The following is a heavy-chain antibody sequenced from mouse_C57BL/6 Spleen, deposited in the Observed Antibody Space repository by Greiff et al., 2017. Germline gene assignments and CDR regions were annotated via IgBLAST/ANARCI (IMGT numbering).Heavy chain of an antibody. CDR1: GYTFTSYW. CDR2: IDPSDSYT. V-gene: IGHV1-69*01. J-gene: IGHJ4*01. Sequence: QVHVKQPGAELVMPGASVKLSCKASGYTFTSYWMHWVKQRPGQGLEGIGEIDPSDSYTNYNQKFKGKSTLTVDKSSSTAYMQLSSLTSEDSAVYYCARSDYYGSSPYAMDYWGQGTSVTVSS. CDR3: ARSDYYGSSPYAMDY. D-gene: IGHD1-1*01.